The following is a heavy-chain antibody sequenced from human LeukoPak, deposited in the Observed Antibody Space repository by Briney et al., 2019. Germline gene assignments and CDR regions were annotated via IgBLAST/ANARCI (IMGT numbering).Heavy chain of an antibody. D-gene: IGHD1-26*01. V-gene: IGHV3-11*01. CDR2: ISSSGSTI. CDR3: AKYAQSLEIVGAPYYFDY. J-gene: IGHJ4*02. CDR1: GFTFSDYY. Sequence: PGGSLRLSCAASGFTFSDYYMSWIRQAPGKGLEWVSYISSSGSTIYYADSVKGRFTISRDNSKNTLYLQMNSLRAEDTAVYYCAKYAQSLEIVGAPYYFDYWGQGTLVTVSS.